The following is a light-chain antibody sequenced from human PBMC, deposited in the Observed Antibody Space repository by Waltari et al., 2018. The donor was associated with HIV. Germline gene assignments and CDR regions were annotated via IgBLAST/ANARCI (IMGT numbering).Light chain of an antibody. J-gene: IGKJ3*01. CDR1: QRLSSNY. CDR2: GAS. Sequence: EIVLTQSPGTLSLSPGERATLSCRSSQRLSSNYLAWYQQKPGQAPRLLIFGASSRAPDIPDRFSGSGSGTDFTLTIRRLEPEDFAVYYCQQNGNALTFGPGTKVNIK. CDR3: QQNGNALT. V-gene: IGKV3-20*01.